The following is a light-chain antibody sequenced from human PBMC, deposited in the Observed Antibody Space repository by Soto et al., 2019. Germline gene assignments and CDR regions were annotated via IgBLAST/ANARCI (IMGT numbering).Light chain of an antibody. CDR1: QSITTY. J-gene: IGKJ2*01. CDR2: AAS. V-gene: IGKV1-39*01. CDR3: QQSYSPVLYT. Sequence: DIQMTQSPSSLSASVGDRVTITCRASQSITTYLNWYQQKPGKAPKLLIFAASSLQSGVPSRFSGSGSGTDFTLTISSLQPEDFATYYCQQSYSPVLYTFGQGTKLEIK.